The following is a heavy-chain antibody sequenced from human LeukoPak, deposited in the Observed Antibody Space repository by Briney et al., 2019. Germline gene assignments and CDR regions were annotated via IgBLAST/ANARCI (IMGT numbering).Heavy chain of an antibody. D-gene: IGHD5-18*01. J-gene: IGHJ4*02. CDR3: ARDRGYSYGFDY. CDR2: ISSSGSTI. CDR1: GFTFSSYG. V-gene: IGHV3-48*03. Sequence: GGSLRLSCAASGFTFSSYGMNWVRQAPGKGLEWVSYISSSGSTIYYADSVKGRFTISRDNAKNSLYLQMNSLRAEDTAVYYCARDRGYSYGFDYWGQGTLVTVPS.